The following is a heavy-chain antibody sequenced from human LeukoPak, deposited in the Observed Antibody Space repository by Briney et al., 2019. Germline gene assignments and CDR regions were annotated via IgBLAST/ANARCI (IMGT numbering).Heavy chain of an antibody. CDR2: INPNSGRA. CDR1: GYTFTGSY. Sequence: GASVKVSCKASGYTFTGSYTHWVRQAPGQGLEWMGWINPNSGRANYAQKFQGKVTLTRDTSISTAYMELNNLTSDDTAIYYCARGLLWFGEPPDYWGQGTLVTVSS. D-gene: IGHD2-21*01. V-gene: IGHV1-2*02. CDR3: ARGLLWFGEPPDY. J-gene: IGHJ4*02.